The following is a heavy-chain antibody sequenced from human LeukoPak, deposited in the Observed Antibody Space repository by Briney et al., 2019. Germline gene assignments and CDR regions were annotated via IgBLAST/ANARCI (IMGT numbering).Heavy chain of an antibody. D-gene: IGHD6-19*01. CDR3: ASGGSGFNNWFDP. CDR2: MNPNSGNT. Sequence: ASVKVSCKASGYTFTSYDINWVRQATGQGLEWMGWMNPNSGNTGYAQKFQGRVTMTRNTSISTAYMELSRLRSDDTAVYYCASGGSGFNNWFDPWGQGTLVTVSS. V-gene: IGHV1-8*01. J-gene: IGHJ5*02. CDR1: GYTFTSYD.